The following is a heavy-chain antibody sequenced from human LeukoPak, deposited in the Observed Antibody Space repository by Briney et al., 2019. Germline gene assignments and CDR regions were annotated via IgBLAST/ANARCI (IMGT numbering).Heavy chain of an antibody. V-gene: IGHV3-30*02. CDR1: GFTFSSYG. D-gene: IGHD3-16*01. CDR3: AKDHDYVWGSFKDDYYYMDV. J-gene: IGHJ6*03. CDR2: IRYDGSNK. Sequence: GGSLRLSCAASGFTFSSYGMHWVRQAPGKGLEWVAFIRYDGSNKYYADSVKGRFTISRDNSKNTLYLQMNSLRAEDTAVYYRAKDHDYVWGSFKDDYYYMDVWGKGTTVTVS.